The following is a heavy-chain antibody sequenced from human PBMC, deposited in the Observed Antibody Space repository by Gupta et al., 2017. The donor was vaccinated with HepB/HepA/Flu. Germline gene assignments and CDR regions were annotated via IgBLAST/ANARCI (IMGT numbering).Heavy chain of an antibody. D-gene: IGHD4-11*01. CDR2: IYSGGST. J-gene: IGHJ6*02. V-gene: IGHV3-66*01. CDR1: GFTVSSNY. Sequence: EVQLVESGGGLVQPGGSMRLSCAASGFTVSSNYMSWVRQAPGKGLEWVSVIYSGGSTYYADSVKGRFTISRDNSKNPLYLQMNSLRAEDTAVYYCARETPTPYSNYNYYYYGMDVWGQGTTVTGSS. CDR3: ARETPTPYSNYNYYYYGMDV.